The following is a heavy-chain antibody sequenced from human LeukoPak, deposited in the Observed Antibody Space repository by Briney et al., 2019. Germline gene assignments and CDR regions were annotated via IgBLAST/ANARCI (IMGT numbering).Heavy chain of an antibody. Sequence: GGSLRLSCAASGFTFSSYSMNWVRQAPGKGLEWVSSISSSSSYIYYADSVKGRFTISRDNSKNTLYLQMNSLRAEDTAVYYCARSSATVVTRGFDYWGQGTLVTVSS. CDR2: ISSSSSYI. J-gene: IGHJ4*02. CDR3: ARSSATVVTRGFDY. V-gene: IGHV3-21*01. CDR1: GFTFSSYS. D-gene: IGHD4-23*01.